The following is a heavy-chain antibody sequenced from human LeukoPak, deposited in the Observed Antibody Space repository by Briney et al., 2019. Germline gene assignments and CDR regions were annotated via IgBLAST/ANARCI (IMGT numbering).Heavy chain of an antibody. CDR2: IKQDGSEK. CDR3: AKGYYGSGTYGWFDP. Sequence: GGSLRLSCAASGFTFSSYWMSWVRQAPGKGLEWVANIKQDGSEKYYVDSVKGRFTISRDNAKKKLYLQMNSLRAEDTAVYYCAKGYYGSGTYGWFDPWGQGTLVTVSS. CDR1: GFTFSSYW. D-gene: IGHD3-10*01. V-gene: IGHV3-7*03. J-gene: IGHJ5*02.